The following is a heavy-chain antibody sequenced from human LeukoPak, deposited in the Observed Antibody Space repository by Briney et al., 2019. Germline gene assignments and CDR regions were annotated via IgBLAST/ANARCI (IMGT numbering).Heavy chain of an antibody. CDR2: TRNKAKSYTT. V-gene: IGHV3-72*01. CDR3: ARGSDTRGYYYPNY. D-gene: IGHD3-22*01. CDR1: GFTFSDHY. Sequence: GGSLRLSCAASGFTFSDHYMDWVRQAPGKGLEWVGRTRNKAKSYTTEYAASVKGRFTISRDDSKNSLYLQMNSLKTEDTAVYYCARGSDTRGYYYPNYWGQGTLVTVSS. J-gene: IGHJ4*02.